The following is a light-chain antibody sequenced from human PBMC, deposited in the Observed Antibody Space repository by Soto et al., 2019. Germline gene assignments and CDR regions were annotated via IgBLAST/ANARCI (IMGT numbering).Light chain of an antibody. V-gene: IGKV3-20*01. CDR3: QQYGSSLPWT. CDR2: GAS. CDR1: QSVSSSY. Sequence: EIVLTQSPGTLSLSPGERATLSCRASQSVSSSYSAWYQQKPGQAPRLLIYGASSRATGIPDRFSGSGSGTDFTLTISRLEPEDFAVYYCQQYGSSLPWTFGQGTKVDI. J-gene: IGKJ1*01.